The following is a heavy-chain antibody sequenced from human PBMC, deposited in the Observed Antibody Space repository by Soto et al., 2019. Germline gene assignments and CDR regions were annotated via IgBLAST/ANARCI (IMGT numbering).Heavy chain of an antibody. V-gene: IGHV5-10-1*01. CDR2: IDPSDSQT. J-gene: IGHJ4*02. Sequence: ESLKISCKGSGYSFAGYWITWVRQMPGKGLEWMGRIDPSDSQTYYSPSFRGHVTISAAKSITTVFLQWSSLRASDTAMYYCARQIYDSDTGPNFQYYLDSRGQGTLVTVA. CDR1: GYSFAGYW. D-gene: IGHD3-22*01. CDR3: ARQIYDSDTGPNFQYYLDS.